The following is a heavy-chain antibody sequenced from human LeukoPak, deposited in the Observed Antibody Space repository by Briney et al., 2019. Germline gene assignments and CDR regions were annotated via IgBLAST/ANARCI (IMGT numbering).Heavy chain of an antibody. J-gene: IGHJ5*02. D-gene: IGHD6-13*01. Sequence: EASVKVSCKASGYTFTSYGISWVRQAPGQGLEWMGWISAYNGNTNYAQKLQGRVTMTTDTSTSTAYMELRSLRSDDTAVYYCARDFRRGYSSSWAFDPWGQGTLVTVSS. CDR3: ARDFRRGYSSSWAFDP. CDR2: ISAYNGNT. CDR1: GYTFTSYG. V-gene: IGHV1-18*01.